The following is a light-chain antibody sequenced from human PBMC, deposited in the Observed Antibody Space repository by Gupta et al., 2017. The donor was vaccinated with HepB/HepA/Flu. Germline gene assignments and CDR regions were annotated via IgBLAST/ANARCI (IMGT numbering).Light chain of an antibody. V-gene: IGLV3-1*01. J-gene: IGLJ2*01. CDR3: QAGDSSIYVV. CDR1: KLGDKY. Sequence: SSALTQPPSVSVSPGQTASITCSGDKLGDKYACWYQQKPGQSPVLVIYQDSKRPSGIPGRFSGSNAGNTATLTISGTKEMDEADYYCQAGDSSIYVVFGGGTKLTVL. CDR2: QDS.